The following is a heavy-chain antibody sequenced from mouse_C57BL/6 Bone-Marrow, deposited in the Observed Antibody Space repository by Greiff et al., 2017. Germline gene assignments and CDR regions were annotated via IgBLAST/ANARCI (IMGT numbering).Heavy chain of an antibody. J-gene: IGHJ1*03. D-gene: IGHD1-1*01. CDR2: ISSGSSTI. Sequence: EVQLQQSGGGLVKPGGSLKLSCAASGFTFSDYGMHWVRQAPEKGLEWVAYISSGSSTIYYADTVKGRFTISRDNAKNTLFLQMTSLRSEDTAMYYCARYGSTRYFDVWGTGTTVTVSS. CDR3: ARYGSTRYFDV. CDR1: GFTFSDYG. V-gene: IGHV5-17*01.